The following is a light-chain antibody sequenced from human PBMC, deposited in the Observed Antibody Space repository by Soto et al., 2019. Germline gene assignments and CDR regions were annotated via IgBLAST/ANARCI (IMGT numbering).Light chain of an antibody. J-gene: IGLJ2*01. CDR2: DTS. V-gene: IGLV7-46*01. Sequence: QAVVTQEPSLTVSPGGTVTLTCGSSTGAVTSGHYPYWFQQKPGQAPRTLISDTSNKHSYTPARFSGSLLGGKAALTLSGAQPEDEADYYCLLSYSAIGVFGGGIKVTVL. CDR1: TGAVTSGHY. CDR3: LLSYSAIGV.